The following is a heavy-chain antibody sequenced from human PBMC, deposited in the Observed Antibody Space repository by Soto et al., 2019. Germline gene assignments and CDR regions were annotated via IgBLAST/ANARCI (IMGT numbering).Heavy chain of an antibody. D-gene: IGHD3-16*01. CDR2: IVVGSGNT. CDR1: GFTFTSSA. Sequence: ASVKVSCKASGFTFTSSAVQWVRQARGQRLEWIGWIVVGSGNTNYAQKFQERVTITRDMSTSTAYMELSSLRSEDTAVYYCAAPITFGGVPSFDYWGQGTLVTVSS. CDR3: AAPITFGGVPSFDY. V-gene: IGHV1-58*01. J-gene: IGHJ4*02.